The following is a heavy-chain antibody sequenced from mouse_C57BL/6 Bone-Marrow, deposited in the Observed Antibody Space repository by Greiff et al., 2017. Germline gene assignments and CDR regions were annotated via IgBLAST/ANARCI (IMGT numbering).Heavy chain of an antibody. CDR1: GFSLTSYG. CDR2: IWRGGST. J-gene: IGHJ3*01. CDR3: ASAYGNYPWCAY. V-gene: IGHV2-2*01. Sequence: VQLQQSGPGLVQPSQSLSITCTVSGFSLTSYGVHWVRQSPGKGLEWLGVIWRGGSTDYNAAFISRLSISKDNSKSQVFFKMNSLQADDTAIYYCASAYGNYPWCAYWGQGTLVTVSA. D-gene: IGHD2-1*01.